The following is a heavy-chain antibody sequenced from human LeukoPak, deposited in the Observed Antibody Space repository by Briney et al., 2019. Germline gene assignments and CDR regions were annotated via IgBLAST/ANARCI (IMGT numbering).Heavy chain of an antibody. CDR1: GFTFSTYE. V-gene: IGHV3-48*03. CDR3: ARDTRLDY. Sequence: GGSLRLSCAASGFTFSTYEMNWVRQAPGKTLEWVSYISSRGSTIYYADSVKGRFTISRDNAKNSLYLQMNSLRAEDTAVYYCARDTRLDYWGREPWSPSPQ. J-gene: IGHJ4*02. CDR2: ISSRGSTI. D-gene: IGHD2-15*01.